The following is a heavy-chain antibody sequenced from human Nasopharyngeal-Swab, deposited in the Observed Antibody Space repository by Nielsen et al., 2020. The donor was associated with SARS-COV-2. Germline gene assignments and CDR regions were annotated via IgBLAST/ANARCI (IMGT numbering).Heavy chain of an antibody. J-gene: IGHJ3*02. CDR2: INAGNGNT. CDR3: ARARFGVYYDSSGSRDAFDI. D-gene: IGHD3-22*01. V-gene: IGHV1-3*01. Sequence: ASVKVSCKASGYTFTSYAMHWVRQAPGHRLEWMGWINAGNGNTKYSQKFQGRVTITRDTSASTAYMELSSLRSEDTAVYYCARARFGVYYDSSGSRDAFDIWGQGTMVTVSS. CDR1: GYTFTSYA.